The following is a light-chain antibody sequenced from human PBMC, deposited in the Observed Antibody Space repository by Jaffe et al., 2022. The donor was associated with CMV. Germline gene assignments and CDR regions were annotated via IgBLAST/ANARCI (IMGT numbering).Light chain of an antibody. V-gene: IGKV3-20*01. Sequence: EIVLTQSPGTLSLSPGERATLSCRASQNVPSSYVAWYQHKHGQAPRLLIYGASRRATGIPDRFTGSGSGSDFTLTISTLESEDFAVYVCQQYGSAPLVTFGQGAKLEIK. CDR1: QNVPSSY. CDR2: GAS. CDR3: QQYGSAPLVT. J-gene: IGKJ2*01.